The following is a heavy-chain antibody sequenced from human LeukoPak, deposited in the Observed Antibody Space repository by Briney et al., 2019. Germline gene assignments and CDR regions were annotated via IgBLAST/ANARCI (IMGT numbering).Heavy chain of an antibody. J-gene: IGHJ3*02. V-gene: IGHV3-21*01. Sequence: GGSLRLSCAASGFTFSNYGMNWVRQAPGKGLEWVSSISSSSIYIYYADSLKGRFTISRDNAKNSLYLQMNSLRAEDTAVYYCARGRDGYNLVDAFNIWGQGIMVTVSS. CDR1: GFTFSNYG. D-gene: IGHD5-24*01. CDR2: ISSSSIYI. CDR3: ARGRDGYNLVDAFNI.